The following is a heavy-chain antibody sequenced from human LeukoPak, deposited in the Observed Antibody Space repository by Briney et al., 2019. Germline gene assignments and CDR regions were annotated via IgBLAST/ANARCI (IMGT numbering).Heavy chain of an antibody. Sequence: ASVKVSCKASGGTFSSYAISWVRQAPGQGLEWMGRIIPILGIANYAQKFQGRVTITADKSTSTAYMELSSLRSEDTAVYYCAREWTTVVPFDYWGQGTLVTVSS. CDR2: IIPILGIA. J-gene: IGHJ4*02. CDR3: AREWTTVVPFDY. D-gene: IGHD4-23*01. V-gene: IGHV1-69*04. CDR1: GGTFSSYA.